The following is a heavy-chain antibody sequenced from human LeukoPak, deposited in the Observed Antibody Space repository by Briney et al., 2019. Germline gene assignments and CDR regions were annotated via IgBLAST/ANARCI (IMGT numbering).Heavy chain of an antibody. D-gene: IGHD2-15*01. Sequence: GGSLRLSCAASGFTFSSYGMHWVRQAPGKGLEWVAVIWYDGSNKYYADSVKGRFTISRDNSKNTLYLQMNSLRAEDTAVYYCARDPGRIYSRYYFDYWGQGTLVTVSS. V-gene: IGHV3-33*01. J-gene: IGHJ4*02. CDR2: IWYDGSNK. CDR3: ARDPGRIYSRYYFDY. CDR1: GFTFSSYG.